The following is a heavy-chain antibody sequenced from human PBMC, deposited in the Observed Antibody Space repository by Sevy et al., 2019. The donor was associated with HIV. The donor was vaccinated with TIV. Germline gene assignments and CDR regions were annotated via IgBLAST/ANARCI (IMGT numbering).Heavy chain of an antibody. D-gene: IGHD3-22*01. Sequence: ASVKVSCKVSGYTLTQLSMHWVRQAPGKGLEWMGGFEPEDGETLHSQNFQGRVTLTEDTSTDTAYMELSSLRSEDTAVYYCASSRDYYDNSGPNFDYWGQGTQVTVSS. CDR1: GYTLTQLS. CDR3: ASSRDYYDNSGPNFDY. J-gene: IGHJ4*02. CDR2: FEPEDGET. V-gene: IGHV1-24*01.